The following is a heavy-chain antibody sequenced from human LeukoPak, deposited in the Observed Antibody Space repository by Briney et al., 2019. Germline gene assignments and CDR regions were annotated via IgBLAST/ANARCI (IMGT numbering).Heavy chain of an antibody. V-gene: IGHV3-48*03. CDR1: GFTLSSYE. D-gene: IGHD6-13*01. CDR3: ARGPYSSNWYVDY. Sequence: GGSLRLSCAASGFTLSSYEMNWVRLAPGKGLKWISYISRTGNSIYYADSVKGRFTISRDSAKNSLYLQMNSLRAEDTAVYYCARGPYSSNWYVDYWGQGTLVTVAS. CDR2: ISRTGNSI. J-gene: IGHJ4*02.